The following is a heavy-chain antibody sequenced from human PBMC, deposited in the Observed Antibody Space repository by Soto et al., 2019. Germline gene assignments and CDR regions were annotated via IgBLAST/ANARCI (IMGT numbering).Heavy chain of an antibody. CDR1: GGTFSSYA. CDR3: ARDPDIVVVVAATPRAGYGMDV. V-gene: IGHV1-69*13. D-gene: IGHD2-15*01. CDR2: IIPIFGTA. J-gene: IGHJ6*02. Sequence: SVKVSCKASGGTFSSYAISWVRQAPGQGLEWMGGIIPIFGTANYTQKFQGRVTITADESTSTAYMELSSLRSEDTAVYYCARDPDIVVVVAATPRAGYGMDVWGQGTTVTVSS.